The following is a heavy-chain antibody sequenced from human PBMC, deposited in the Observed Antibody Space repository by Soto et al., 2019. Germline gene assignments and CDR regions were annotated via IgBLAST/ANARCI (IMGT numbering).Heavy chain of an antibody. J-gene: IGHJ4*02. Sequence: PSETLSLTCTVSGGSISSGGYYWSWIRQHPGKGLEWIGYIYYSGSTYYNPSLKSRVTISVDTSKNQFSLKLSSVTAADTAVYYGARGIAVAGLFDYWGQGTLVTVSS. D-gene: IGHD6-19*01. V-gene: IGHV4-31*03. CDR3: ARGIAVAGLFDY. CDR1: GGSISSGGYY. CDR2: IYYSGST.